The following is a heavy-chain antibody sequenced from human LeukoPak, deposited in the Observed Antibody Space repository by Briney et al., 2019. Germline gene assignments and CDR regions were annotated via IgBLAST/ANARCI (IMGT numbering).Heavy chain of an antibody. Sequence: PGGSLRLSCAASGFTFSSYAMSWVRQAPGKGLEWVSAISGSGGSTYYADSVKGRFTISRDNSKNTLYLQMNSLRAEDAAVYYCAKDRKSGSLLFDYWGRGTLVTVSS. CDR2: ISGSGGST. CDR3: AKDRKSGSLLFDY. D-gene: IGHD1-26*01. V-gene: IGHV3-23*01. CDR1: GFTFSSYA. J-gene: IGHJ4*02.